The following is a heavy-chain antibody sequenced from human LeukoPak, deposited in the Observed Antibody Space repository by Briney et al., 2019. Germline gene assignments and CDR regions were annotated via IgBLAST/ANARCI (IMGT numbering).Heavy chain of an antibody. CDR1: GFTFSSYS. CDR2: ISGPSDYI. D-gene: IGHD3-16*01. V-gene: IGHV3-21*04. Sequence: GGSLRLSCAASGFTFSSYSMNWVRQAPGKGLEWVSFISGPSDYIHYTDSVKGRFTISRDSAKNSLYLQMNSLRAEDTAVYYCANMITFGGVYFQHWGQGTLVAVSS. CDR3: ANMITFGGVYFQH. J-gene: IGHJ1*01.